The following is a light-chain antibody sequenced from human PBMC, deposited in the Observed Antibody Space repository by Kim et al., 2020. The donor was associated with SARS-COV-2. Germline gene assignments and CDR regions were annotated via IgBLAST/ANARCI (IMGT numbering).Light chain of an antibody. V-gene: IGLV2-14*03. J-gene: IGLJ1*01. CDR2: DVS. Sequence: SITISCTGTSSDVGGYNFVSWYQHHPGKAPKLMIYDVSKRPSGVSNRFSGSKSGNTASLTISGLQAEDEADYYCSSYTSSSTSYVFGTGTKVTVL. CDR1: SSDVGGYNF. CDR3: SSYTSSSTSYV.